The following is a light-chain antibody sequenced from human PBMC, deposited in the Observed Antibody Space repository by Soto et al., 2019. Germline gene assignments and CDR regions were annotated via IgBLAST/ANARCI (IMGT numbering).Light chain of an antibody. V-gene: IGKV3-11*01. CDR1: QSVSSY. Sequence: EIVLTQSPATRSLSPGERATLSCRASQSVSSYLAWYQQKPGQAPRLLIYDASNRATGIPARFSGSGSGTDFTLTISSLEPEDFAVYYCQQRSNWPLTFGGGTKVDIK. CDR2: DAS. J-gene: IGKJ4*01. CDR3: QQRSNWPLT.